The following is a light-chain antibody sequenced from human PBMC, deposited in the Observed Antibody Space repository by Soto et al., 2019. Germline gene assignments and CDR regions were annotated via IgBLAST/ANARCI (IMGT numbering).Light chain of an antibody. CDR1: QTVTSNF. V-gene: IGKV3-20*01. Sequence: EIVLTQSPATLSLSPGERATLSCRASQTVTSNFLAWYQQSPGQAPRLLISGASSRATDVADRFRGSGSGTDFTLIISRLEPEDFAVYYCQQYCSAPYTFGQGTKLEIK. CDR2: GAS. CDR3: QQYCSAPYT. J-gene: IGKJ2*01.